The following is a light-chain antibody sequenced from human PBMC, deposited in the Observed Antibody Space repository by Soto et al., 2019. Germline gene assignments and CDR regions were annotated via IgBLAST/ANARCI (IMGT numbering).Light chain of an antibody. Sequence: ELVLTQSPGTLSLSPGERATLSCRASQSVSSTYLAWYQQKPGQAPRLLIYGASSRATGIPGRFSGSGSGTDFTLTISRLEPEDVAVYYCQQYGSSAWTFGQGTKVEIK. J-gene: IGKJ1*01. CDR1: QSVSSTY. CDR3: QQYGSSAWT. CDR2: GAS. V-gene: IGKV3-20*01.